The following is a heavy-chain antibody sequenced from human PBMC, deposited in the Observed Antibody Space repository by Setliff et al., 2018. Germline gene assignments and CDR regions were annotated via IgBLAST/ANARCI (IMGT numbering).Heavy chain of an antibody. Sequence: GGSLRLSCAASGFSFSNYWIHWVRQAPRKGLVWVSRINSDGSTTTYADSVKGRFTISRDNGKNTVYLQMNSLRAEDTAMYYCVRGSAYSSGSFDCWGQGTLVTVSS. J-gene: IGHJ4*02. CDR2: INSDGSTT. CDR1: GFSFSNYW. V-gene: IGHV3-74*01. CDR3: VRGSAYSSGSFDC. D-gene: IGHD3-22*01.